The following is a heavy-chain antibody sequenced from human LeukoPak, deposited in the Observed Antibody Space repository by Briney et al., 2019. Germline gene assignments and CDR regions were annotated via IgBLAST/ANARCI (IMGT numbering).Heavy chain of an antibody. V-gene: IGHV3-7*01. CDR3: ARGTDYYDSSGYFVTGY. D-gene: IGHD3-22*01. Sequence: PGGSLRLSCAASGFTFSSYWMSWVRQAPGKGLEWVANIKQDGSEKYYVDSVKGRFTISRDNAKNSLYLQMNSLRAEDTAVYYCARGTDYYDSSGYFVTGYWGQGTLVTVSS. J-gene: IGHJ4*02. CDR2: IKQDGSEK. CDR1: GFTFSSYW.